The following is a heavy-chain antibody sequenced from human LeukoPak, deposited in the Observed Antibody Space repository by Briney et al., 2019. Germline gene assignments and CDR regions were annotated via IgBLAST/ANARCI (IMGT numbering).Heavy chain of an antibody. V-gene: IGHV4-39*07. Sequence: PSETLSLTCTVSGGSISSSSYYWGWIRQPPGKGLEWIGGINHGGSTNYNPSLKSRVTISVDTSKNQFSLKLNSVTAADTAVYYCARRGVPAARGWFDPWGQGTLVTVSS. CDR2: INHGGST. CDR1: GGSISSSSYY. J-gene: IGHJ5*02. D-gene: IGHD2-2*01. CDR3: ARRGVPAARGWFDP.